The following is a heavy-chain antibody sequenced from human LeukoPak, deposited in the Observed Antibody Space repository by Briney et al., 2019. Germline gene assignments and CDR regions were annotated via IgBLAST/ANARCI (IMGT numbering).Heavy chain of an antibody. Sequence: GGSLRLSCAASGFTFSSYAMSWVRQAPGKGLEWVSAISGSGGSTYYADSVKGRFTISRDNSKNTLYLQMNSLRAEDTAVYYCAKAEAYYDILTGYYNALDYWGQGTLVTVSS. CDR2: ISGSGGST. CDR3: AKAEAYYDILTGYYNALDY. J-gene: IGHJ4*02. CDR1: GFTFSSYA. D-gene: IGHD3-9*01. V-gene: IGHV3-23*01.